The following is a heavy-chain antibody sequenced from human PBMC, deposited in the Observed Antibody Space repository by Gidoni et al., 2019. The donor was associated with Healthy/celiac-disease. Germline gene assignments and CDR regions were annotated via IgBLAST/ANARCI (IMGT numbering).Heavy chain of an antibody. V-gene: IGHV3-33*01. J-gene: IGHJ4*02. CDR1: GFTFSSYG. D-gene: IGHD3-16*02. Sequence: QVQLVESGGGVVQPGRSLRLSCAASGFTFSSYGMHWVRQAPGKGLEWVAVIWYDGSNKYYADSVKGRFTISRDNSKNTLYLQMNSLGAEDTAVYYCARERMITFGGVIVAYYFDYWGQGTLVTVSS. CDR3: ARERMITFGGVIVAYYFDY. CDR2: IWYDGSNK.